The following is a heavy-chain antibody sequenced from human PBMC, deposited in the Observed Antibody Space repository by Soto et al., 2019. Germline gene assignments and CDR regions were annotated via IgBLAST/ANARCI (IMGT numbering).Heavy chain of an antibody. V-gene: IGHV4-59*01. J-gene: IGHJ5*02. CDR2: VFYSGST. Sequence: SETLSLTCTVSGGSISTYYWSWIRQPPGKGLEWIGYVFYSGSTNYNPSLKSRVTISVDTSKNQFSVRLSSVTAADTAVYYCARAFGGYGSGSYYATWGQGTLVTVSS. CDR1: GGSISTYY. CDR3: ARAFGGYGSGSYYAT. D-gene: IGHD3-10*01.